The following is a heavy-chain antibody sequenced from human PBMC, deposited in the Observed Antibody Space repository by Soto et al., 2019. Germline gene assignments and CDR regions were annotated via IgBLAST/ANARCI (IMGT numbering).Heavy chain of an antibody. Sequence: QVQLVEFGGGVVQPGRSLRLSCAASRFTFSNYAMHWVRQAPGKGLQWVALISFDGSTKYYADSVKGRFTISRDNSKSTLYLQMNSLRAEDTAVYYCARSPGYCSTTRCYGRDFAMDVWGQGTTVTVSS. V-gene: IGHV3-30-3*01. CDR3: ARSPGYCSTTRCYGRDFAMDV. D-gene: IGHD2-2*01. CDR1: RFTFSNYA. J-gene: IGHJ6*02. CDR2: ISFDGSTK.